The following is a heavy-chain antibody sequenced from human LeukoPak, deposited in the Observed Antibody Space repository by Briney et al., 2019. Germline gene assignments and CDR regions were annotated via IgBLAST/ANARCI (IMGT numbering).Heavy chain of an antibody. CDR3: APALYDFLTGYRDY. CDR1: VFTFSTYS. J-gene: IGHJ4*02. V-gene: IGHV3-21*01. D-gene: IGHD3-9*01. CDR2: ITSSSSHT. Sequence: GGSLRLSCAASVFTFSTYSMNWVRQAPGKGLEWVSSITSSSSHTYYADSVKGRFTISRDNAKNSLYLQMNSLRAEDTAVYYCAPALYDFLTGYRDYWGQGTLVTVSS.